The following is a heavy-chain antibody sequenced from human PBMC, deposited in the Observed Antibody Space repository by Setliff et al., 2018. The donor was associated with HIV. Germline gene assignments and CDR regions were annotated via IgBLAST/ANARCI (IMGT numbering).Heavy chain of an antibody. CDR3: ARVATYYYGSGSYTPGAFDI. CDR1: GGTFSSYA. Sequence: GASVKVSCKASGGTFSSYAISWVRQAPGQGLEWMGGIIPIFGTANYAQKFQGRVTITTDESTSTAYMELSSLRSEDTAVYYCARVATYYYGSGSYTPGAFDIWGQGTMVT. V-gene: IGHV1-69*05. CDR2: IIPIFGTA. J-gene: IGHJ3*02. D-gene: IGHD3-10*01.